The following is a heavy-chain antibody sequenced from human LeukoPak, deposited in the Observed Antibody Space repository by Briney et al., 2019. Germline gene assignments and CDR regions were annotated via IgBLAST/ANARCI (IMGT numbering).Heavy chain of an antibody. CDR2: ICSGGST. Sequence: GGSLRLTCAASGFTVSSNYMSWVRQAPGKGLEWVSVICSGGSTYYSDSVKGRFTISRDNSKNTLYLQMNSLRAEDTAVYYCARVGNDYDSSGYYYYFDYWGQGTLVTVSS. V-gene: IGHV3-66*01. CDR1: GFTVSSNY. CDR3: ARVGNDYDSSGYYYYFDY. D-gene: IGHD3-22*01. J-gene: IGHJ4*02.